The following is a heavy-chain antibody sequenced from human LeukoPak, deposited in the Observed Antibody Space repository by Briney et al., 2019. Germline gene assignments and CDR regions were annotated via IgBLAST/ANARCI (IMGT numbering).Heavy chain of an antibody. D-gene: IGHD5-24*01. CDR3: ARARDGYLLDY. CDR2: IHDSGST. V-gene: IGHV4-59*01. Sequence: PSETLSLTCAVYGGSFSGYYWSWIRQPPGKGLEWIAYIHDSGSTNYNSSLKSRVTMSVDTPNNQFSLKVSSVTAADTAVYYCARARDGYLLDYWGQGTLVTVSS. J-gene: IGHJ4*02. CDR1: GGSFSGYY.